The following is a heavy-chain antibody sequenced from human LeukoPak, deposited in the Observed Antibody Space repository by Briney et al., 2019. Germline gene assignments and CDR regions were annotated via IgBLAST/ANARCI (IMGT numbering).Heavy chain of an antibody. J-gene: IGHJ4*02. V-gene: IGHV4-4*02. CDR1: GDXITSHSC. Sequence: SETLSLTCAVSGDXITSHSCWSWVRQPPGKGLEWIGEVHHGGASNYNPSLRSRVAISFDRANNYFSLSLTAVTAADTALYYRTRENRPFCPFAFWGQGVMVTVSS. CDR3: TRENRPFCPFAF. D-gene: IGHD3-3*01. CDR2: VHHGGAS.